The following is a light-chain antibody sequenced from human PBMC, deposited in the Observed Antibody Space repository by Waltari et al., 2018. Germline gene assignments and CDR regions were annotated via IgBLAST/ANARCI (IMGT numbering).Light chain of an antibody. Sequence: QPALTQPRSVSGSPGPSGTISCPGTSSHVGGYNYVSWYQQHPGKAPKLMIYDVSKRPSGVPDRFSGSKSGNTASLTISGLQAEDEADYYCCSYAGSYTLVFGGGTKLTVL. CDR1: SSHVGGYNY. J-gene: IGLJ2*01. CDR3: CSYAGSYTLV. V-gene: IGLV2-11*01. CDR2: DVS.